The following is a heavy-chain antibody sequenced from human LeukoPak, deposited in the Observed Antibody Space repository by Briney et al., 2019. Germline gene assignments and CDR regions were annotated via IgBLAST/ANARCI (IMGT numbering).Heavy chain of an antibody. V-gene: IGHV3-30*04. CDR2: ISYDGSNK. D-gene: IGHD3-10*01. J-gene: IGHJ3*02. CDR1: GFTFSSYA. CDR3: AKITGGMVRGVIIDAFDI. Sequence: GGSLRLSCAASGFTFSSYAMHWVRQAPGKGLEWVAVISYDGSNKYYADSVKGRFTISRDNSKNTLYLQMNSLRAEDTAVYYCAKITGGMVRGVIIDAFDIWGQGTMVTVSS.